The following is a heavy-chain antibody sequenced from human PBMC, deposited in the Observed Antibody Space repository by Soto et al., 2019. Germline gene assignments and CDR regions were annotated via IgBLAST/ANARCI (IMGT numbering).Heavy chain of an antibody. CDR2: ISSSSTYM. D-gene: IGHD2-2*03. V-gene: IGHV3-21*01. J-gene: IGHJ6*03. CDR3: ASGYCTSTSCSHYYYYYMAV. CDR1: GFTFSTYS. Sequence: EVQLVESGGGLVKPGGSLRLSCAASGFTFSTYSMNWVRQAPGKGLEWVSSISSSSTYMYYADSVKGRFTVSRDNAKNSLYLQMNSLRAEDTAVYYCASGYCTSTSCSHYYYYYMAVWGEGTTVTVSS.